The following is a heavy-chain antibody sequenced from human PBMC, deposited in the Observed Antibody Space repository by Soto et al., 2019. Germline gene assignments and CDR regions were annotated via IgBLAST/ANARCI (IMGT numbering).Heavy chain of an antibody. D-gene: IGHD3-3*01. V-gene: IGHV3-30-3*01. Sequence: SLRLSCAASGFTFSSYAMHWVRQAPGKGLEWVAVISYDGSNKYYADSVKGRFTISRDNSKNTLYLQMNSLRAEDTAVYYCARAAQSYYDFWSGYYKRYYYYYGMDVWGQGTTVTVSS. CDR1: GFTFSSYA. CDR3: ARAAQSYYDFWSGYYKRYYYYYGMDV. CDR2: ISYDGSNK. J-gene: IGHJ6*02.